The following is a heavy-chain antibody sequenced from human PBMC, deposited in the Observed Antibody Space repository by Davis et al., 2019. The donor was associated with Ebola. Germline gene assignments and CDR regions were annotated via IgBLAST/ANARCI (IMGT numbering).Heavy chain of an antibody. CDR2: IWYDGSNK. CDR3: ARKTPGTSYFDA. V-gene: IGHV3-33*01. D-gene: IGHD6-13*01. Sequence: GESLKISCAASGFTFSSYGMHWVRQAPGKGLEWVAVIWYDGSNKYYADSVKGRFTISRDNAKNSLYLQINSLRPEDMAVYYCARKTPGTSYFDAWGQGALVTVSS. J-gene: IGHJ5*02. CDR1: GFTFSSYG.